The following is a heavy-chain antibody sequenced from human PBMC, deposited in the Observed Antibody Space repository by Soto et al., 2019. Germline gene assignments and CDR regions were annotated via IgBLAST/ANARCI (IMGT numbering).Heavy chain of an antibody. CDR3: ARGGGVGVAGSAAFDM. Sequence: QLHLVQSGAVVKKPGASVTVSCSASGYPVTAYYMHWVRQAPGRGLEWMGGINPATGAAKYTQTFQGRVTRTRDPSTSTGFMEPSGLASEDPAGVYFARGGGVGVAGSAAFDMWGQGTLVTVSS. CDR2: INPATGAA. D-gene: IGHD3-3*01. V-gene: IGHV1-2*02. J-gene: IGHJ3*02. CDR1: GYPVTAYY.